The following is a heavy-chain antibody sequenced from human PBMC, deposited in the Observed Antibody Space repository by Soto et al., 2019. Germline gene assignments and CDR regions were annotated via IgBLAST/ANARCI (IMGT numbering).Heavy chain of an antibody. CDR2: ISAYNGNT. Sequence: ASVKVSCKASGYTFTSYGISWVRQAPGQGLEWMGWISAYNGNTNYAQKLQGRVTMTTDTSTSTAYMELRSLRSDDTAVYYCARSTYDRSENWFDPWGQGTLVTVSS. J-gene: IGHJ5*02. V-gene: IGHV1-18*01. D-gene: IGHD3-22*01. CDR1: GYTFTSYG. CDR3: ARSTYDRSENWFDP.